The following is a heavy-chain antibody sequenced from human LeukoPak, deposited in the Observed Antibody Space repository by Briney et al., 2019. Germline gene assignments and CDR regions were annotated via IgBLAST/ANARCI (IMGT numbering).Heavy chain of an antibody. Sequence: GRSLRLSCAASGFTFSSYGMHWVRQAPGKGLEWVAVIWYDGSNKYYADSVRGRFTISRDNSENTLYLQMNSLRAEDTAVYYCARESTVVTLAYYYYGMDVWGQGTTVTVSS. V-gene: IGHV3-33*01. CDR2: IWYDGSNK. J-gene: IGHJ6*02. D-gene: IGHD4-23*01. CDR1: GFTFSSYG. CDR3: ARESTVVTLAYYYYGMDV.